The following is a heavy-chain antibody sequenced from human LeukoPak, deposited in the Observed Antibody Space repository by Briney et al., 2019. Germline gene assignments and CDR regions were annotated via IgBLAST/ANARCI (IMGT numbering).Heavy chain of an antibody. CDR2: ISGYNDNA. CDR1: GYTFTSYG. Sequence: GASVKVSCKASGYTFTSYGISWVRQAPGQGLEWMGWISGYNDNAKYAQKVLGRVTMTTDTSTSTAYMEVRSLRSDDTAVYYCVRDLGFGALDYWGREPWSSSPQ. CDR3: VRDLGFGALDY. D-gene: IGHD4/OR15-4a*01. J-gene: IGHJ4*02. V-gene: IGHV1-18*01.